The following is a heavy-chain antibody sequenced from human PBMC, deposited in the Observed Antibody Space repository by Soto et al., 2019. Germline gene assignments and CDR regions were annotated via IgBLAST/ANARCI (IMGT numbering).Heavy chain of an antibody. CDR2: IYPGDSET. Sequence: PGASLKISCEASGYKFTAYWIGWVRQTPGKGLEWMGIIYPGDSETRYSPSFQGQVTISVDKSNSTAYLQWNSLEASDTATYYCARHIGGAVAGTRGYFVLGGRGTLV. CDR3: ARHIGGAVAGTRGYFVL. CDR1: GYKFTAYW. D-gene: IGHD6-19*01. V-gene: IGHV5-51*01. J-gene: IGHJ2*01.